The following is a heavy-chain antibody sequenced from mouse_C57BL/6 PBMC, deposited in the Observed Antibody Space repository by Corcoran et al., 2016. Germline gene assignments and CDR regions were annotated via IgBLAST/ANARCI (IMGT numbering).Heavy chain of an antibody. CDR2: INPNNGGT. J-gene: IGHJ2*01. CDR1: GYTFTDYY. CDR3: ARDDGSTDY. D-gene: IGHD1-1*01. Sequence: EVQLQQSGPELVKPGASVKISCKASGYTFTDYYMNWVKQSHGKSLEWIGDINPNNGGTSYNQKFKGKATLTVDKSSSTAYMELRSLTSEDSAVYYCARDDGSTDYWGQGTTLTVSS. V-gene: IGHV1-26*01.